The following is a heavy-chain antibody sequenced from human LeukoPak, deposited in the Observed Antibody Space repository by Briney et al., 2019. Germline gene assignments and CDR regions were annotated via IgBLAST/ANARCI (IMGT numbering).Heavy chain of an antibody. Sequence: ASVKVSCKPSVYTFTSYGISWVRQAPGQGVEWMGWISAYNGNTNYAQKLQGRVTMTTDTSTSTAYMELRSLRSDDTAVYCCARALDYGDYYYYMDVWGKGTTVTVSS. CDR2: ISAYNGNT. CDR1: VYTFTSYG. D-gene: IGHD4-17*01. V-gene: IGHV1-18*01. CDR3: ARALDYGDYYYYMDV. J-gene: IGHJ6*03.